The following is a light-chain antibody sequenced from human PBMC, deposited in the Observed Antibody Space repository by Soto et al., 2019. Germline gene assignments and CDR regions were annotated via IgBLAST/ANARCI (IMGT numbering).Light chain of an antibody. Sequence: VLTQPPSASGTPGQRVIISCSGSSSHIGSNTVNWYQQLPGTAPKLLIYSNNQRPSGVPDRFSGSKSGTSASLAISGLQSEDEADYYCAAWDDSLNRRYVFGTGTKVT. CDR1: SSHIGSNT. V-gene: IGLV1-44*01. CDR3: AAWDDSLNRRYV. CDR2: SNN. J-gene: IGLJ1*01.